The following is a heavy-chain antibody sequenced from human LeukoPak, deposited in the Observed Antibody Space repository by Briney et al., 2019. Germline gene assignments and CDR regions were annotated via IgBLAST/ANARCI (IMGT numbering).Heavy chain of an antibody. CDR3: ARGLENSTWKRVYFYYYLDV. V-gene: IGHV3-30*04. CDR1: GFTFSSYA. CDR2: ISYDGSNK. D-gene: IGHD6-13*01. Sequence: PGGSLRLSCAASGFTFSSYAMHWVRQAPGKGLEWVAVISYDGSNKYYADSVKGRFTISRDNSKNTLYLQMNSLRAEDTAVYYCARGLENSTWKRVYFYYYLDVWGKGTTVTVSS. J-gene: IGHJ6*03.